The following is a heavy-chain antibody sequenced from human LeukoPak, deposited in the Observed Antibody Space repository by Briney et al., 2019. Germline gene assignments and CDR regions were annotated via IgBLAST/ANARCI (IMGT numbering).Heavy chain of an antibody. CDR2: INIVGSST. V-gene: IGHV3-74*01. J-gene: IGHJ5*02. Sequence: GGSLRLSCAASGFTFSSYWMHWVRQAPGKGLGWVSRINIVGSSTSYADSVKGRFTITRDNAKNTLYLQMNSLRAEDTAVYYCARDEYYYDSSGYYHRWFDPWGQGTLVTVSS. D-gene: IGHD3-22*01. CDR1: GFTFSSYW. CDR3: ARDEYYYDSSGYYHRWFDP.